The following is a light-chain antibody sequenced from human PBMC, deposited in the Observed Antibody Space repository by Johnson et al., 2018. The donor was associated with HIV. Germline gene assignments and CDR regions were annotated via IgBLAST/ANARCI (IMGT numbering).Light chain of an antibody. J-gene: IGLJ1*01. CDR2: DNN. Sequence: QSVLTQPPSVSAAPGQKVTISCSGSSSNIGNNYVSWYQQLPGTAPKLLIYDNNKRPSGIPDRFSGSKSGTSATLGITGLQTGDEADYYCGTWDSSLSVRVFGTGPKVTVL. CDR1: SSNIGNNY. CDR3: GTWDSSLSVRV. V-gene: IGLV1-51*01.